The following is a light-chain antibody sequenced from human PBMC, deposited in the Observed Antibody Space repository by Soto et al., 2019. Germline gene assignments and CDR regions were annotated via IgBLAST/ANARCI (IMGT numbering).Light chain of an antibody. CDR1: SSDVGGYNY. CDR2: DVS. Sequence: QSALTQPASVSGSPGQSITISCTGTSSDVGGYNYVSWYQQHPGKAPKLMIYDVSNRPSGVSNRFSGSKSGNTAPLTISGPQAEDEADYYCSSYTSSSTLGVFGGGTKVTVL. V-gene: IGLV2-14*01. J-gene: IGLJ3*02. CDR3: SSYTSSSTLGV.